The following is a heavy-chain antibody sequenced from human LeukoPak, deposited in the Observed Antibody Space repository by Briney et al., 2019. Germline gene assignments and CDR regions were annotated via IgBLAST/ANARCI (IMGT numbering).Heavy chain of an antibody. CDR1: GYTFTGYY. D-gene: IGHD5-24*01. J-gene: IGHJ6*03. Sequence: ASVKVSCKASGYTFTGYYMHWVRQAPGQGLEWMGWINPNSGGTNYAQKFQGRVTMTRDTSISTAYMELSRLRSDDTAVYYCARDVDVGSYYCMDVWGKGTTVTVSS. CDR3: ARDVDVGSYYCMDV. V-gene: IGHV1-2*02. CDR2: INPNSGGT.